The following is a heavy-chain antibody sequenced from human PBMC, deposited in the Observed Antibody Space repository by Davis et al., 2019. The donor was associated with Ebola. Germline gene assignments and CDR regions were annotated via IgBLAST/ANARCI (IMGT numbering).Heavy chain of an antibody. CDR2: ISNDGSNK. CDR3: AKDGCSSTSCYLSYYGMDV. V-gene: IGHV3-30-3*01. D-gene: IGHD2-2*01. CDR1: GFTLSNYA. Sequence: PGGPLRLSCAASGFTLSNYAMHWVRQAPGKGLEWVAVISNDGSNKYYADSVKGRFTISRDNSKNTLYLQMNSLRAEDTAIYYCAKDGCSSTSCYLSYYGMDVWGQGTTVTVSS. J-gene: IGHJ6*02.